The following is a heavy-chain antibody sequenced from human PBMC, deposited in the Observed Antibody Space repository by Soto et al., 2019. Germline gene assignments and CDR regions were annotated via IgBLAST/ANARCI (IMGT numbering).Heavy chain of an antibody. Sequence: GESLKISCKTSGYSLLNYLSGWDRKMPGKGLEWRGIIYTGGSDGRYSPSFQGQGTISADKSISTVYRQWSSIKASDTAMYYCARHIVDTSMTASFNYWGQGTQVTVSS. CDR1: GYSLLNYL. CDR2: IYTGGSDG. D-gene: IGHD5-18*01. V-gene: IGHV5-51*01. J-gene: IGHJ4*02. CDR3: ARHIVDTSMTASFNY.